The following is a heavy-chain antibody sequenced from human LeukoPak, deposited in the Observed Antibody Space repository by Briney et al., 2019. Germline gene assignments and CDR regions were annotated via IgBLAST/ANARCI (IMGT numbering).Heavy chain of an antibody. V-gene: IGHV4-39*07. CDR3: ARGIVVPAALYSSYFDY. CDR2: IYYSGST. D-gene: IGHD2-2*01. Sequence: SETLSLTCTVSGGSISSSSYYWGWIRQPPGKGLEMIESIYYSGSTYYNPSLKSRVTISVDTSKNQFSLKLSSVTAADTAVYYCARGIVVPAALYSSYFDYWGQGTLVTVSS. CDR1: GGSISSSSYY. J-gene: IGHJ4*02.